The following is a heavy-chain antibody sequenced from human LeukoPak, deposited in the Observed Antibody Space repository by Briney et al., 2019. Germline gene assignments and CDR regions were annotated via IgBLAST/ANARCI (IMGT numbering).Heavy chain of an antibody. J-gene: IGHJ4*02. CDR3: ASVPVWGLSGYSYFDY. Sequence: SETLSLTCSVSGGSVSSSIYNWGWIRQPPGKGLEWIAIIWHAGSPYYNPSLTSRVTISVDTSKNLFSLKLSSVTAADTAVYYCASVPVWGLSGYSYFDYWGRGTLVTVSS. CDR2: IWHAGSP. D-gene: IGHD5-12*01. V-gene: IGHV4-39*01. CDR1: GGSVSSSIYN.